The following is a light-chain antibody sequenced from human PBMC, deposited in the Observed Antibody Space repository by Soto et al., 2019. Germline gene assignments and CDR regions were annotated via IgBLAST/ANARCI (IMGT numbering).Light chain of an antibody. CDR2: EVS. CDR1: SSDVGNYKF. V-gene: IGLV2-23*02. CDR3: CSYAGSSPSYV. J-gene: IGLJ1*01. Sequence: QSALTQPASVSGSPGQSITISCTGTSSDVGNYKFVSWYQQHPDKAPKVMIYEVSQRPSGVSDRFSGSKSGNTASLTISGLQAEDEADYYCCSYAGSSPSYVFGTGTKLTVL.